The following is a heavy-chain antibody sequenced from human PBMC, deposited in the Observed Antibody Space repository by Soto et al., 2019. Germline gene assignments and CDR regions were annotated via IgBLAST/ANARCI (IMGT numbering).Heavy chain of an antibody. D-gene: IGHD2-2*02. CDR3: ARGIVVVPAAIPDWFDP. CDR1: GGTFSSYA. V-gene: IGHV1-69*13. Sequence: SVKVSCKASGGTFSSYAISWVRQAPGQGLEWMGGIIPIFGTANYAQKFQGRVTITADESTSTAYMELSSLRSEDTAVYYCARGIVVVPAAIPDWFDPWGQGTLVTVSS. CDR2: IIPIFGTA. J-gene: IGHJ5*02.